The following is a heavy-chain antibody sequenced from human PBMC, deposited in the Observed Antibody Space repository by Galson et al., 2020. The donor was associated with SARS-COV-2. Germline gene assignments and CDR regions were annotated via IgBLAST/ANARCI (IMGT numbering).Heavy chain of an antibody. D-gene: IGHD3-10*01. V-gene: IGHV1-46*01. CDR2: INPSGGDT. CDR3: AKVQPYNIQRGWFDP. Sequence: ASVKVSCKASGYTFTNYYIHWVRQAPGQGPEWLGVINPSGGDTSYAAKFQGRLTMTRDTSTSTVYMDLSSLRSEDTAVYCCAKVQPYNIQRGWFDPWGQGTLVTVSS. CDR1: GYTFTNYY. J-gene: IGHJ5*02.